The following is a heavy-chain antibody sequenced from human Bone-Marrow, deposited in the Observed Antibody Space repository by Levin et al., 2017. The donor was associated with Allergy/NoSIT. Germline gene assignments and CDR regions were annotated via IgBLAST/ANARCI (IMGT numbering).Heavy chain of an antibody. CDR2: ISDRGDNT. Sequence: HAGGSLRLSCAASGFSFSFYAMSWVRQAPGKGLEWVSSISDRGDNTDYAVSVKGRFTISRDNSKNTVYMIMNSLRPEDTAVYYCAKGGFPHLRFDDWGQGTLVTVSS. CDR1: GFSFSFYA. J-gene: IGHJ4*02. CDR3: AKGGFPHLRFDD. V-gene: IGHV3-23*01.